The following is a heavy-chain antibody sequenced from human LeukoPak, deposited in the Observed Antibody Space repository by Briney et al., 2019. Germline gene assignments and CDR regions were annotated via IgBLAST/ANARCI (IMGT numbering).Heavy chain of an antibody. J-gene: IGHJ3*02. V-gene: IGHV3-15*07. CDR3: AKDSSGWPWDAFDI. Sequence: GGSLRLSCAVSGLTLSNVWMNWVRQAPGKGLEWVGRIRSRGDGGTTDFAAPVKGRFTISRDDSKNTLYLQMNSLTSEDTAVYYCAKDSSGWPWDAFDIWGQGTMVTVSS. CDR1: GLTLSNVW. CDR2: IRSRGDGGTT. D-gene: IGHD6-19*01.